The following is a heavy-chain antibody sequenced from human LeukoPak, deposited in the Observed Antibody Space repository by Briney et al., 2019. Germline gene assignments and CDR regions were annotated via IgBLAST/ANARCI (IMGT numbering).Heavy chain of an antibody. CDR1: GFTFDDYG. CDR3: VRGVGASLVGALDM. Sequence: GGSLRLSCAASGFTFDDYGMSWVRHAPGKGLEWVSGINWSGGSTAYADSVKGRFTISRDNAKNSLYLQMNSLRAEDTALYYCVRGVGASLVGALDMWGQGTMVTVSS. CDR2: INWSGGST. J-gene: IGHJ3*02. D-gene: IGHD1-26*01. V-gene: IGHV3-20*04.